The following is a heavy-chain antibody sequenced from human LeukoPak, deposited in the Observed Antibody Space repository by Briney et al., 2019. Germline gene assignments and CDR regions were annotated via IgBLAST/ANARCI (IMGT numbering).Heavy chain of an antibody. D-gene: IGHD3-9*01. CDR3: AKDRPYYDILTGYLDP. J-gene: IGHJ5*02. Sequence: PGGSLRLSCAASGFTFSSYSMNWVRQAPGKGLEWVSSISSSSYIYYADSVKGRFTISRDNAKNSLYLQMNSLRAEDTAVYYCAKDRPYYDILTGYLDPWGQGTLVTVSS. CDR2: ISSSSYI. CDR1: GFTFSSYS. V-gene: IGHV3-21*04.